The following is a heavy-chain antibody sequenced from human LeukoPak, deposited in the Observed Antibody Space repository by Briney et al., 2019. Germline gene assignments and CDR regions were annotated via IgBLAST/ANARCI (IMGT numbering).Heavy chain of an antibody. CDR1: GFTFSSYL. CDR3: AKDGSSGYYYGMDV. V-gene: IGHV3-30*18. J-gene: IGHJ6*02. CDR2: ISYDGSNK. D-gene: IGHD3-22*01. Sequence: GGSLRLSCAASGFTFSSYLMHWVRQAPGKGLEWVAVISYDGSNKYYADSVKGRFTISRDNSKNTLYLQMNSLRAEDTAVYYCAKDGSSGYYYGMDVWGQGTTVTVSS.